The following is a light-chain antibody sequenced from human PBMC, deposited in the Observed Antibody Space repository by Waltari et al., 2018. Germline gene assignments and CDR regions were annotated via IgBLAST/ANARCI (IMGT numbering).Light chain of an antibody. J-gene: IGLJ2*01. CDR2: DVS. V-gene: IGLV2-11*01. Sequence: QSALTQPRSVSGSPGQSVTLSCTGTSRDVGGYNSVPWYQQHPGKVPKLLIFDVSTRPSGVPNRFSGSKSGNTASLTISGLLAEDEADYYCCSYAGSYTLIFGGGTKMTVL. CDR3: CSYAGSYTLI. CDR1: SRDVGGYNS.